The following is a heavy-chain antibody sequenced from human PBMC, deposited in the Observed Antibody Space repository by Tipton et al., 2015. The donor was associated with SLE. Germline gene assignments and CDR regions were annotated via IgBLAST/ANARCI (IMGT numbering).Heavy chain of an antibody. V-gene: IGHV4-39*07. CDR3: AKEGHMIQGVPDY. J-gene: IGHJ4*02. CDR2: IYHSGST. Sequence: TLSLTCAVRGGAFSSSSSYYWGWIRQSPGKGLEWIGSIYHSGSTYYNPSLKSRVTISVDTSKNQFSLKLSSVTTADTAVYFCAKEGHMIQGVPDYWGQGTLVTVSS. CDR1: GGAFSSSSSYY. D-gene: IGHD3-10*01.